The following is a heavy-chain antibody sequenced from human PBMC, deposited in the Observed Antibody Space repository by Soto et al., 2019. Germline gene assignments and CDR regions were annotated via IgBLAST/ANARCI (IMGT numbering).Heavy chain of an antibody. CDR2: IIPIFGTA. J-gene: IGHJ4*02. Sequence: SVKVSCKASGGTFSSYAISWVRQAPGQGLEWMGGIIPIFGTANYAQKFQGRVTITADESTSTAYMELSSLRSEDTAVYYCARDPNYYGSGSYYVDYWGQGTLVTVSS. D-gene: IGHD3-10*01. CDR3: ARDPNYYGSGSYYVDY. V-gene: IGHV1-69*13. CDR1: GGTFSSYA.